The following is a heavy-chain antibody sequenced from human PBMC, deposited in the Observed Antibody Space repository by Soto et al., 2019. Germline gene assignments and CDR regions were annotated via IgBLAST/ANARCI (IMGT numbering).Heavy chain of an antibody. Sequence: PGGSLRLSCAASGFTFSSYGMQWVRQAPGKGLEWVAVISYDGSNKYYADSVKGRFTISRDNSKNTLYLQMNSLRAEDTGGYYCAKSNDYGDYVVYYFGMDVWGQGTTVTVSS. CDR2: ISYDGSNK. J-gene: IGHJ6*02. CDR1: GFTFSSYG. V-gene: IGHV3-30*18. CDR3: AKSNDYGDYVVYYFGMDV. D-gene: IGHD4-17*01.